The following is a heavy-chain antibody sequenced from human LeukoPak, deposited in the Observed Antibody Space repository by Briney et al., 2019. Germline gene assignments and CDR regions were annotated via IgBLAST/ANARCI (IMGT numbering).Heavy chain of an antibody. Sequence: ASVKVSCKASGYTFSSYYKHWVRQAPGQGLEWMGIINPSGGSTSYAQKFQGRVTMTRDMSTSTVYMELSSLRFEDTAVYYCASGGTPYYMDVWGKGTTVTISS. J-gene: IGHJ6*03. CDR1: GYTFSSYY. V-gene: IGHV1-46*01. CDR3: ASGGTPYYMDV. CDR2: INPSGGST.